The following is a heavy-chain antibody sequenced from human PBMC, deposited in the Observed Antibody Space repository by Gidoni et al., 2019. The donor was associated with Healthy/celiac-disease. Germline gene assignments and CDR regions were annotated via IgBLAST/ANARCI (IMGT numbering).Heavy chain of an antibody. Sequence: QVQLVESGGGVVQPGRSLRLPCAASGFTFSSYAMHWVRQAPGKGLEWVAVISYDGSNKYYADSVKGRFTISRDNSKNTLYLQMNSLRAEDTAVYYCARVPAYIANFDYWGQGTLVTVSS. D-gene: IGHD3-16*01. CDR2: ISYDGSNK. CDR1: GFTFSSYA. CDR3: ARVPAYIANFDY. J-gene: IGHJ4*02. V-gene: IGHV3-30*01.